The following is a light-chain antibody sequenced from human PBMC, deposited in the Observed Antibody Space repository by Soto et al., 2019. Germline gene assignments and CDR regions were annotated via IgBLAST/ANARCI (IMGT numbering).Light chain of an antibody. Sequence: QSALTQPASVSGSPGQSITISCTGTSSDVGAYNFVSWYQQHPGKDPKLMIYDVSNRPSGVSNRFSGSKSGNRASLTISGLQAEDEADYYCSAYTRTNTYVFGSGTKVTVL. J-gene: IGLJ1*01. CDR2: DVS. CDR3: SAYTRTNTYV. V-gene: IGLV2-14*01. CDR1: SSDVGAYNF.